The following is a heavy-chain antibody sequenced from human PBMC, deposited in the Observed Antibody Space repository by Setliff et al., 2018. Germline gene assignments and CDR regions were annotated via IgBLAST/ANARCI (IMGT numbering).Heavy chain of an antibody. D-gene: IGHD4-17*01. CDR1: GFSFSGYE. CDR2: IGSSGNTI. J-gene: IGHJ4*02. Sequence: LRLSCAASGFSFSGYEMSWVRQAPGKGLEWISYIGSSGNTIYYANSVKGRFTISRDNAKNSLFLQMNSLRAEDTAVYYCARENGDYDLDYWGQGALVTSPQ. CDR3: ARENGDYDLDY. V-gene: IGHV3-48*03.